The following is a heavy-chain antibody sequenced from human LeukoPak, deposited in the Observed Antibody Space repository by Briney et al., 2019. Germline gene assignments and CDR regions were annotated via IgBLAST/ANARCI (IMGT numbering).Heavy chain of an antibody. D-gene: IGHD3-10*01. J-gene: IGHJ4*02. CDR2: INPNSGGT. V-gene: IGHV1-2*02. Sequence: ASVKVSCKASGYNFTGYYMHWVRQAPGQGLEWMGWINPNSGGTNYAQKFQGRVTMTRDTSISTAYMELRSLRSDDTAVYYCARDGSAYFDYWGQGTLVTVSS. CDR3: ARDGSAYFDY. CDR1: GYNFTGYY.